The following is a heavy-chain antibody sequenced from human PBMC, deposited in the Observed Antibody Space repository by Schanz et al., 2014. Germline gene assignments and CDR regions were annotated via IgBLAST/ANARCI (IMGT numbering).Heavy chain of an antibody. J-gene: IGHJ5*02. V-gene: IGHV1-18*01. Sequence: VQLEQSGAEVKKPGSSVKVSCKASGGTFSSFGINWVRQAPGQGLEWMGWISPYNGNTNYAQKLQGRVTMTADTSTSTAYMELSSLKSEDTAVYYCARGPLGTSPWGQGTLVTVSS. CDR2: ISPYNGNT. CDR1: GGTFSSFG. CDR3: ARGPLGTSP. D-gene: IGHD5-12*01.